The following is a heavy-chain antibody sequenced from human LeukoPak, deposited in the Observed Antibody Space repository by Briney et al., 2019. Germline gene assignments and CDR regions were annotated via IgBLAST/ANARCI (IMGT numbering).Heavy chain of an antibody. J-gene: IGHJ4*02. Sequence: GGSLRLSCAASGFTFSSYAINWVRQAPGKGLEWVSYISSSGSNIYYADSVKGRFTISRDNAKNSLYLQMNSLRDEDTAVYYCARASGSYFDYWGQGTLVTVSS. CDR3: ARASGSYFDY. D-gene: IGHD1-26*01. CDR2: ISSSGSNI. CDR1: GFTFSSYA. V-gene: IGHV3-48*02.